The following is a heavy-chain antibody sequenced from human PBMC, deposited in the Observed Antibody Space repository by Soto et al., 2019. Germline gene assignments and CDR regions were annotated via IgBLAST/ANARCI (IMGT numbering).Heavy chain of an antibody. CDR3: ARGIAALYYYYGMDV. J-gene: IGHJ6*02. D-gene: IGHD6-6*01. Sequence: SWTLSLTCSVYVGSFRGYYWSWSRQPPGKGLEWIGEINHSGSTNYNPSLKSRVTISVDTSKNQFSLKLSSVTAADTAVYYCARGIAALYYYYGMDVWGQGTTVTVSS. CDR1: VGSFRGYY. CDR2: INHSGST. V-gene: IGHV4-34*01.